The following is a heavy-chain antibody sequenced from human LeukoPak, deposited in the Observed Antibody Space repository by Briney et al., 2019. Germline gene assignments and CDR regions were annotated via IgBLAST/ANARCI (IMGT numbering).Heavy chain of an antibody. Sequence: SETVSLTCTVSGGSISTYYWSWIGQPAGRGLEWIGRIYTSGSTDYNPSLKSRVTMSVDTSKNQLSLNLSSVTAADTAVYYCASSLYYYTSGAGFDYCGQRIVVTVSS. J-gene: IGHJ4*01. CDR3: ASSLYYYTSGAGFDY. D-gene: IGHD3-10*01. CDR2: IYTSGST. CDR1: GGSISTYY. V-gene: IGHV4-4*07.